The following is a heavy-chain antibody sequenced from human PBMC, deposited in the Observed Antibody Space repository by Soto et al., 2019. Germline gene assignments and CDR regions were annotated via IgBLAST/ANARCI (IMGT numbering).Heavy chain of an antibody. Sequence: ASVKVSCKASGGTFSSYAISWVRQAPGQGLEWMGGIIPIFGTANYAQKFQGRVTITADESTSTAYMELSSLRSEDTAVYYCARVLGYCTNGVCYSYNWFDPWGQGTLVTVSS. CDR2: IIPIFGTA. CDR3: ARVLGYCTNGVCYSYNWFDP. V-gene: IGHV1-69*13. D-gene: IGHD2-8*01. J-gene: IGHJ5*02. CDR1: GGTFSSYA.